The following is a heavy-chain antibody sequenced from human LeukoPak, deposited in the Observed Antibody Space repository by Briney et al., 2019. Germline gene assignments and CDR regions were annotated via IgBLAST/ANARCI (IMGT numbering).Heavy chain of an antibody. J-gene: IGHJ3*02. CDR2: IIPIFGTA. Sequence: SVKVSCKASGGTFSSYAISWVRQAPGQGLEWMGGIIPIFGTANYAQKFQGRVTITADESTSTAYMEVSSLRSEDTAVYYCASPLNYYDSSGSGWGAFDIWGQVTMVTVSS. D-gene: IGHD3-22*01. CDR1: GGTFSSYA. CDR3: ASPLNYYDSSGSGWGAFDI. V-gene: IGHV1-69*13.